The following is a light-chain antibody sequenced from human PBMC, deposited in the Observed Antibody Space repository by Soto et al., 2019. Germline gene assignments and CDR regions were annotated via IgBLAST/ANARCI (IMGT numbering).Light chain of an antibody. CDR1: QSISIY. CDR2: AAT. V-gene: IGKV1-39*01. Sequence: DIQMTQSPSSLSASIGDRVTITCRASQSISIYLNWYQQKPGKAPRLLIYAATNLQSGVPSRFSGGGSGADFTLTVSSLQPEDFATYYCQQSYSTPHTFGQGTKVEIK. CDR3: QQSYSTPHT. J-gene: IGKJ1*01.